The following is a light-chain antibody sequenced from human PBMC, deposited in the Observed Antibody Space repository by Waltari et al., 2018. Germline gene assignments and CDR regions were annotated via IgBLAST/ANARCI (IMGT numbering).Light chain of an antibody. J-gene: IGLJ2*01. CDR2: DKN. CDR1: SLRTYY. Sequence: SSELTQDPAVSVALGQTVRITCRGDSLRTYYATWFQQKQGQAPVFVISDKNYRPSGIPDRFSGSRSGDTASLTITGAQAEDEADYYCNSRDSSGDYLVFGGGTKLTVL. CDR3: NSRDSSGDYLV. V-gene: IGLV3-19*01.